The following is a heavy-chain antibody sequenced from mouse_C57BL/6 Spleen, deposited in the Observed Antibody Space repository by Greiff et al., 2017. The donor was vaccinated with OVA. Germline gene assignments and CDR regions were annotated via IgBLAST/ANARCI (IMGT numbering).Heavy chain of an antibody. CDR1: GYTFTSYG. V-gene: IGHV1-81*01. Sequence: VKLMESGAELARPGASVKLSCKASGYTFTSYGISWVKQRTGQGLEWIGEIYPRSGNTYYNEKFKGKATLTADKSSSTAYMELRSLTSEDSAVYFCARLELGQSIDYWGQGTTLTVSS. CDR2: IYPRSGNT. CDR3: ARLELGQSIDY. J-gene: IGHJ2*01. D-gene: IGHD4-1*01.